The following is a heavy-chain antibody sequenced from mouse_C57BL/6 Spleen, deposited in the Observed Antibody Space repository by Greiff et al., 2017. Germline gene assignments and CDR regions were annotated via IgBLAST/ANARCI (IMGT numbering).Heavy chain of an antibody. CDR1: GFTFSSYA. V-gene: IGHV5-9-1*02. CDR2: ISSGGDYI. Sequence: EVQVVESGEGLVKPGGSLKLSCAASGFTFSSYAMSWVRQTPEKRLEWVAYISSGGDYIYYADTVKGRFTISRDNARNTLYLQMSSLKSEDTAMYYCTREGGDYDRYFYVWGTESTVTVSS. D-gene: IGHD2-4*01. CDR3: TREGGDYDRYFYV. J-gene: IGHJ1*03.